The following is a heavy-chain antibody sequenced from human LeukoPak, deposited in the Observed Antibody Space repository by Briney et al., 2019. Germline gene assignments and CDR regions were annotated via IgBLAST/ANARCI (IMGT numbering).Heavy chain of an antibody. V-gene: IGHV1-8*01. Sequence: ASVKVSCKASGYTFTSYDINWVRQATGQGLEWMGWMNPNSGNTGYAQKFQGRVTMTRNTSISTAYMELSSLRSEDTAVYYCARGHTPIYAFDIWGQGTMVTVSS. CDR1: GYTFTSYD. J-gene: IGHJ3*02. CDR3: ARGHTPIYAFDI. CDR2: MNPNSGNT. D-gene: IGHD3-3*02.